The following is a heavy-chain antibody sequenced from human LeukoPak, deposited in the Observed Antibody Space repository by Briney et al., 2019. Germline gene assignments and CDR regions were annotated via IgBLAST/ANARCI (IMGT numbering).Heavy chain of an antibody. CDR2: LSNSGNTI. V-gene: IGHV3-11*01. J-gene: IGHJ4*02. Sequence: GGSLRLSCAASGFTFSDYYMSWIRQAPGKGLEWVSYLSNSGNTIYYADSVKGRFTISRDNAKNSLYLQMNSLRADDTAVYYCARQGITVAGSEYWGQGTLVTVSS. CDR1: GFTFSDYY. CDR3: ARQGITVAGSEY. D-gene: IGHD6-19*01.